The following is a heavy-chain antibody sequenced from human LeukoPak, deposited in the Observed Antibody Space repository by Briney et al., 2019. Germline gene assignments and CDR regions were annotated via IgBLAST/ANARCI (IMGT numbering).Heavy chain of an antibody. J-gene: IGHJ4*02. V-gene: IGHV1-2*02. CDR3: ARSVVVIPAATLDRYYFDY. D-gene: IGHD2-2*01. CDR1: GYTFTGYY. CDR2: INPNSGGT. Sequence: ASVKVSCKASGYTFTGYYLHWVRQAPGQGLEWMGWINPNSGGTKAAQKFQGRLTMTRDTSISTAYMELRRLRSDDRAVYYCARSVVVIPAATLDRYYFDYWGQGTLVTVSS.